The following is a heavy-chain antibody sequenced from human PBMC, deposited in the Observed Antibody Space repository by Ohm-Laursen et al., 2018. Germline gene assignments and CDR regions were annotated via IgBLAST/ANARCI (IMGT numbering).Heavy chain of an antibody. V-gene: IGHV3-7*01. Sequence: SLRLSCAASGFTFSSYWMSWVRQAPGKGLEWVANIKQDGSEKYYVDSVKGRFTISRDNAKNSLYLQMNSLRAEDTAVYYCARDKVAAAGFYYYYYGMDVWGQGTTVTVSS. D-gene: IGHD6-13*01. J-gene: IGHJ6*02. CDR2: IKQDGSEK. CDR1: GFTFSSYW. CDR3: ARDKVAAAGFYYYYYGMDV.